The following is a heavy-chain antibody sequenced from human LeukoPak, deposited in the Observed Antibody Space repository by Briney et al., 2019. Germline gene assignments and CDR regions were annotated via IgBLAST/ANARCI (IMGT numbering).Heavy chain of an antibody. V-gene: IGHV1-46*01. D-gene: IGHD5-24*01. CDR2: INPSGGST. J-gene: IGHJ1*01. CDR1: GCTFTRYL. Sequence: ASVKVSCKASGCTFTRYLMHGVRQAPGQGLEWMGIINPSGGSTNYPQKFQGRVTMTRDTSTSTVYMELSSLRSEDTAVYFCATGRDGYNSEYFQHWGQGTLVTVSS. CDR3: ATGRDGYNSEYFQH.